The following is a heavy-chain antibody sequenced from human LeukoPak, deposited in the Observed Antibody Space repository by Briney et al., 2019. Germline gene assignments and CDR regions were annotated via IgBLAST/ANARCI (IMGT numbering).Heavy chain of an antibody. V-gene: IGHV1-46*01. D-gene: IGHD5-18*01. J-gene: IGHJ6*02. CDR3: AREGGYSYGHQTYYYYGMDV. CDR1: GYTFTSYY. Sequence: GASVKVSCKASGYTFTSYYMHWVRQAPGQGLEWMGIINPSGGSTSHAQKFQGRVTMTRDMSTSTVYMELSSLRSEDTAVYYCAREGGYSYGHQTYYYYGMDVWGQGTTVTVSS. CDR2: INPSGGST.